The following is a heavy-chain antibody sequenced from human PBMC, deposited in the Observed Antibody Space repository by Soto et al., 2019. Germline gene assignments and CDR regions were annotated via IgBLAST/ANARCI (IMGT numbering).Heavy chain of an antibody. D-gene: IGHD6-13*01. CDR3: ARDLRAVGMASRFDP. CDR1: GFTFGDYY. Sequence: QVQLVESGGGLVKPGGSLRLSCEASGFTFGDYYMTWIRQAPGKGLEWVSFIGNRGTGIYYADSVKGRFTIFRDNAKNSVYRQRNSLRAEDTAMYYCARDLRAVGMASRFDPWGQGTLVTVSS. V-gene: IGHV3-11*01. J-gene: IGHJ5*02. CDR2: IGNRGTGI.